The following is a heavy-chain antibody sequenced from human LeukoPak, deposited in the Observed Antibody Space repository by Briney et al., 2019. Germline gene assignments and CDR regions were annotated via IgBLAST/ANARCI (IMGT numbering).Heavy chain of an antibody. CDR2: IIPIFGTA. V-gene: IGHV1-69*05. D-gene: IGHD3-22*01. Sequence: SVKVSCKASGGTFSSYAISWVRQAPGQGLEWMGRIIPIFGTANYAQKFQGRVTITTDESTSTAYMELSSLRSEDAAVYYCASLLRGTYYYDSSGYYDWGQGTLVTVSS. J-gene: IGHJ4*02. CDR1: GGTFSSYA. CDR3: ASLLRGTYYYDSSGYYD.